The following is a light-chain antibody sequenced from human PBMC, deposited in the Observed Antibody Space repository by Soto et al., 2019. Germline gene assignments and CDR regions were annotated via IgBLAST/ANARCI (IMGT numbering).Light chain of an antibody. CDR1: TGAVTSGYY. V-gene: IGLV7-43*01. CDR2: STS. CDR3: LLYYGGAPV. Sequence: QTVVTQEPSLTVSPGGTVTLTCASSTGAVTSGYYPNWVQQKPGQAPRALIYSTSNKQSWTPARFSGSLLGGKAALTLSGVQPEDEAEYYCLLYYGGAPVFGGGTKLTVL. J-gene: IGLJ3*02.